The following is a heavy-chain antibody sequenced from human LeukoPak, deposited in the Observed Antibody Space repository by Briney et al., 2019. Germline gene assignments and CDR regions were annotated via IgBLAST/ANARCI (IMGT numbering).Heavy chain of an antibody. J-gene: IGHJ5*02. CDR2: IIPIFGTA. V-gene: IGHV1-69*05. Sequence: ASVKVSCKASGYNFTAFYIHWVRQAPGQGLEWMGGIIPIFGTANYAQKFQGRVTITTDESTSTAYMELSSLRSEDTAVYYCARDEYYYDSSGYSVWFDPWGQGSLVTVSS. CDR3: ARDEYYYDSSGYSVWFDP. CDR1: GYNFTAFY. D-gene: IGHD3-22*01.